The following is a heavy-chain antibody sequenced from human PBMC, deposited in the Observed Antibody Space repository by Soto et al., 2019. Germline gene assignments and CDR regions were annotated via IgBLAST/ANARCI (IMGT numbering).Heavy chain of an antibody. CDR2: IWYDGSNK. Sequence: GGSLRLSCAASGFTFSSYGMHWVRQAPGKGLEWVAVIWYDGSNKYYADSVKGRFTISRDNSKNTLYLQMNSLRAEDTAVYYCARDDIAAAGSWFDPWGQGTLVTVSS. V-gene: IGHV3-33*01. J-gene: IGHJ5*02. CDR3: ARDDIAAAGSWFDP. CDR1: GFTFSSYG. D-gene: IGHD6-13*01.